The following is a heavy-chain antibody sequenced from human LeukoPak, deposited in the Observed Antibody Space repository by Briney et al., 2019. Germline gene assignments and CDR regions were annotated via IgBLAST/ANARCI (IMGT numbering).Heavy chain of an antibody. V-gene: IGHV3-66*01. J-gene: IGHJ4*02. CDR3: ARAGSSWYGAVSFDY. Sequence: GGSLRLSCAASGFTVSSNYMSWVRQAPGKGLEWVSVIYSGGSTYYADSVKGRFTISRDNPKNTLYLQMNSLRAEDTAVYYCARAGSSWYGAVSFDYWGQGTLVTVSS. CDR2: IYSGGST. CDR1: GFTVSSNY. D-gene: IGHD6-13*01.